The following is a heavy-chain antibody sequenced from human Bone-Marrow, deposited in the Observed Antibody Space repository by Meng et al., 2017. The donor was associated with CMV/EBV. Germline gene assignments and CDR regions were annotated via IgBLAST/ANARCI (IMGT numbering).Heavy chain of an antibody. V-gene: IGHV3-21*01. Sequence: GGSLRLSCAASGFTVSSYSMNWVRQAAGKGLEWVSSISSSSSYIYYADSVKGRFTIARDKVKNSLYLQMTSLRAEDTGVYYCARDSWKLGPRGCYYFDYWGQGTLVTVSS. CDR1: GFTVSSYS. D-gene: IGHD7-27*01. CDR2: ISSSSSYI. CDR3: ARDSWKLGPRGCYYFDY. J-gene: IGHJ4*02.